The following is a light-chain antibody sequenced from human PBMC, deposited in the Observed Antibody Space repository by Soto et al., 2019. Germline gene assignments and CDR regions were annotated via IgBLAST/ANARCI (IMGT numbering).Light chain of an antibody. CDR3: QQRGDWPLYT. CDR2: DAS. CDR1: QSISYN. Sequence: EIVLTQSPATLSLSSGERATLSCRASQSISYNLAWYQQKPGQAPRLLIYDASNRATGVPARFSGSGSGTDFTLSISSLEPEDFAVYYCQQRGDWPLYTFGQGSRLEIK. V-gene: IGKV3-11*01. J-gene: IGKJ2*01.